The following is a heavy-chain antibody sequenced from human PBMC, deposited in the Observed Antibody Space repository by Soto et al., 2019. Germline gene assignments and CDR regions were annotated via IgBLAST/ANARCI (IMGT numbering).Heavy chain of an antibody. D-gene: IGHD2-15*01. CDR3: AKDRGPCSGNKCSSLYYYYGMDV. CDR1: GFKFGDYA. CDR2: VSWNSEIV. V-gene: IGHV3-9*01. J-gene: IGHJ6*02. Sequence: PRRLSCEASGFKFGDYAMHWARHAPGKGLEWVSGVSWNSEIVGYADSVKGRFTISRDNAKNSLYLEMNSLRTEDTALYYCAKDRGPCSGNKCSSLYYYYGMDVWGQGT.